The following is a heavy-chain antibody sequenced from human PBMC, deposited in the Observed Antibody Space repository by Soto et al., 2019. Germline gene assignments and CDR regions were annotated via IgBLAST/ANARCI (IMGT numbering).Heavy chain of an antibody. J-gene: IGHJ6*02. D-gene: IGHD6-13*01. CDR2: ISGSGGST. CDR1: GFTFSSYA. CDR3: ANNLAGTGFYYYYGMDV. Sequence: EVQLLESGGGLVQPGGSLRLSCAASGFTFSSYAMSWVRQAPGKGLEWVSAISGSGGSTYYADSVKGRFTISRDNAKNTLYLQRNSLRAEDTAVYYCANNLAGTGFYYYYGMDVWGQGTTVTVSS. V-gene: IGHV3-23*01.